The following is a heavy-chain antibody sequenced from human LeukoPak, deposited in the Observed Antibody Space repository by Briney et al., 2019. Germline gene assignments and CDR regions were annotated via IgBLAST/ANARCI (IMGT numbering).Heavy chain of an antibody. V-gene: IGHV3-30-3*01. D-gene: IGHD6-13*01. CDR1: GFTFSSYA. CDR2: ISYDGGNK. J-gene: IGHJ4*02. CDR3: AREFSSSPGTFDY. Sequence: GGSLRLPCAASGFTFSSYAMHWVRQAPGKGLEWVAVISYDGGNKYYADSVKGRFTISRDNSKNTLYLQMNSLRAEDTAVYYCAREFSSSPGTFDYGGQGTLVTVSS.